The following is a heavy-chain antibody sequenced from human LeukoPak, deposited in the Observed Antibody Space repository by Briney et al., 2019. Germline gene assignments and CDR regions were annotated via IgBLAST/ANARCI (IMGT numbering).Heavy chain of an antibody. CDR3: ARQECNGGSCYSRAIWFDP. CDR2: IHYSGST. CDR1: GGSLSSYY. D-gene: IGHD2-15*01. J-gene: IGHJ5*02. Sequence: PSETLSLTCTVSGGSLSSYYWSWIRQPPGKGLEWIGYIHYSGSTNYNPSLKSRVTISVDTSKNQFSLKLGSVTAADTAVYYCARQECNGGSCYSRAIWFDPWGQGTLVTVSS. V-gene: IGHV4-59*08.